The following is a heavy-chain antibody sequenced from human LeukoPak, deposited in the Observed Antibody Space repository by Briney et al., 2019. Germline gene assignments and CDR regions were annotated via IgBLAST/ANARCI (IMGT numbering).Heavy chain of an antibody. CDR2: IYYSGST. CDR1: GGSISSYY. J-gene: IGHJ3*02. V-gene: IGHV4-59*01. Sequence: SETLSLTCTVSGGSISSYYWSWIRQPPGKGLEWIGYIYYSGSTNYNPSLKSRVTISVDTSKNQFSLKLSSVTAADTAVYYCARLRYFDWFASFDAFDIWGQGTMVTVSS. CDR3: ARLRYFDWFASFDAFDI. D-gene: IGHD3-9*01.